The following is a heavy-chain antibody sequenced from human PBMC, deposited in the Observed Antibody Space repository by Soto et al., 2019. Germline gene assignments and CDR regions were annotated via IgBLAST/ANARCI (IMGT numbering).Heavy chain of an antibody. CDR3: ARDRFDGWQFDY. CDR2: IRQGGNEN. J-gene: IGHJ4*02. V-gene: IGHV3-7*01. Sequence: GGSLRLSCAASGFTFRHHWMSWVRQAPGKGLEWVAKIRQGGNENYYVDSVKGRFTTSRDNTKNLFYLQMNSLRAEDTAVYFCARDRFDGWQFDYWGRGILVTVSS. CDR1: GFTFRHHW. D-gene: IGHD6-19*01.